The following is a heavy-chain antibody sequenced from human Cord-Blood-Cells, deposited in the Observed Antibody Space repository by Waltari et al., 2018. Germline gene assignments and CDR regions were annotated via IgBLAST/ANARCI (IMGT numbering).Heavy chain of an antibody. V-gene: IGHV1-8*03. D-gene: IGHD2-8*01. Sequence: QVQLVQSGAEVKKPGASVMVSCKASGYTFTTYDINWVRQATGQGLEWMGWMNPNSGNTGYAQKFQGRVTITRNTSISTAYMELSSLRSEDTAVYYCARTNLYYYYMDVWGKGTTVTVSS. CDR1: GYTFTTYD. CDR3: ARTNLYYYYMDV. CDR2: MNPNSGNT. J-gene: IGHJ6*03.